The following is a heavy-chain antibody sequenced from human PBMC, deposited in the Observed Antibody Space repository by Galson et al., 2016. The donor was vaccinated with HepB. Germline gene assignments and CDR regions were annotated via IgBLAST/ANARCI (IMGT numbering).Heavy chain of an antibody. CDR3: TSPLRFFALDNYYSGMDV. J-gene: IGHJ6*02. V-gene: IGHV3-73*01. CDR2: IRNKANGYAT. D-gene: IGHD3-3*01. Sequence: SLRLSCAASGFTFSGSALHWVRQASGKGLEWVGRIRNKANGYATAQAASVKGRFTISRDDSKNTAYLQMNRLETEDKAVYYRTSPLRFFALDNYYSGMDVWGQGTLVTVSS. CDR1: GFTFSGSA.